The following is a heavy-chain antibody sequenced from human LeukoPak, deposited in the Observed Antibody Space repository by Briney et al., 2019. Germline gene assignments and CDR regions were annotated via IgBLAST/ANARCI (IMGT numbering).Heavy chain of an antibody. CDR3: AREAVAGGSGSNYYYYGMDV. CDR1: GGSISSYY. D-gene: IGHD3-10*01. CDR2: ISYSGST. J-gene: IGHJ6*02. V-gene: IGHV4-59*01. Sequence: SETLSLTCTVSGGSISSYYWSWIRQPPGKGLEWIGFISYSGSTNYNPSLKSRVTISVDTYKNQFSLKLSSVTAAETAVYYCAREAVAGGSGSNYYYYGMDVWGQGTTVTVSS.